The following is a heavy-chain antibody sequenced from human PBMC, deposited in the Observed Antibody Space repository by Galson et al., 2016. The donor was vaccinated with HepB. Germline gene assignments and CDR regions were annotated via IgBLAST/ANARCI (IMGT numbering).Heavy chain of an antibody. CDR3: ARGRGVAYYYSMDV. D-gene: IGHD5-24*01. CDR1: GITFSNYW. CDR2: INSDGRTT. V-gene: IGHV3-74*01. Sequence: SLRLSCAASGITFSNYWMHWVRQVPGKGLVWVSQINSDGRTTRYADSVKGRFTISRDNAKNTLYLQMNSRRAEDTAVYYCARGRGVAYYYSMDVWGQGTTVTVSS. J-gene: IGHJ6*02.